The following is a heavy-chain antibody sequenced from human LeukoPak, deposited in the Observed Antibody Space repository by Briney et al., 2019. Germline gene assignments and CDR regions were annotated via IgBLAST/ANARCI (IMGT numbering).Heavy chain of an antibody. CDR1: GGSFSGYY. Sequence: SETLSLTCAVYGGSFSGYYWSWIRQPPGKGLEWIGEINHSGSTNYNPSLKSRVTISVDTSKNQFSLKLSSVTAADTAVYYCARARRRGAFDIWGQGTMVTVSS. CDR2: INHSGST. V-gene: IGHV4-34*01. J-gene: IGHJ3*02. CDR3: ARARRRGAFDI.